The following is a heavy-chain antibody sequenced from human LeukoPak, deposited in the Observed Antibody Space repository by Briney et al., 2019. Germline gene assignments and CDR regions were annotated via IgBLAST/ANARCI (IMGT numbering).Heavy chain of an antibody. Sequence: SETLSLTCTVSGGSISSYYWSWIRQPPGKGLEWIGYIYYSGSTNYNPSLKSRATISVDTSKNQFSLKLSSVTAADTAVYYCARQEYSSSSPDYWGQGTLVTVSS. V-gene: IGHV4-59*08. CDR2: IYYSGST. CDR3: ARQEYSSSSPDY. J-gene: IGHJ4*02. D-gene: IGHD6-6*01. CDR1: GGSISSYY.